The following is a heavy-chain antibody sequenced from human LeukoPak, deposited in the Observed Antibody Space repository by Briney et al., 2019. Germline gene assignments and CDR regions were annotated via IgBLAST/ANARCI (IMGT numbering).Heavy chain of an antibody. CDR3: AAERDSSGYWSDY. CDR1: GFTFTSSA. V-gene: IGHV1-58*01. Sequence: KVSCKASGFTFTSSAVQWVRQARGQRLEWIGWIVVGSGNTNYAQKFQERVTITRDMSTSTVYMELSSLRSEDTAVYYCAAERDSSGYWSDYWGQGTLVTVSS. J-gene: IGHJ4*02. CDR2: IVVGSGNT. D-gene: IGHD3-22*01.